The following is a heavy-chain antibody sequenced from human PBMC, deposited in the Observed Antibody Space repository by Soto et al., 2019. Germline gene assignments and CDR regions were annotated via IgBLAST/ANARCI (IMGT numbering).Heavy chain of an antibody. CDR1: GFTFSRFE. V-gene: IGHV3-48*03. Sequence: EVQLVESGGGLVQPGGSLRLSCAASGFTFSRFELHWVRQAPGKGLEWISYISSSGSTAYYASSVEGRCTISRDNANNAGDLQMDSLRAEDTALYYGTRAAWFPYVSFDWGQGALVTVSS. D-gene: IGHD3-10*01. CDR3: TRAAWFPYVSFD. CDR2: ISSSGSTA. J-gene: IGHJ4*02.